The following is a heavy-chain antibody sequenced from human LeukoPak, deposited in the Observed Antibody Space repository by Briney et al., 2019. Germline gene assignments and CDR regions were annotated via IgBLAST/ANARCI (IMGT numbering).Heavy chain of an antibody. CDR1: GYTFTDYG. D-gene: IGHD3-22*01. CDR3: ARDKTYYYDSSGYPIRALDY. Sequence: ASVKVSCKASGYTFTDYGFSWVRQAPGQGLEWMGYISVYSGYTNYAQKVQGRVTMTRDTSISTAYMELSRLRSDDTAVYYCARDKTYYYDSSGYPIRALDYWGQGTLVTVSS. J-gene: IGHJ4*02. CDR2: ISVYSGYT. V-gene: IGHV1-18*01.